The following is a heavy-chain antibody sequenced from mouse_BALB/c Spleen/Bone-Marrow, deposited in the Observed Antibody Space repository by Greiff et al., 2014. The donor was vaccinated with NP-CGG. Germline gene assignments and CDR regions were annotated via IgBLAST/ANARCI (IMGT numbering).Heavy chain of an antibody. J-gene: IGHJ4*01. Sequence: DVQLQESGPDLVKPSQSLSLTCTVPGYSITSYYIWHWIRQFPGNKLEWMGYIHYSGITVYNPSLKSRISITRDTSNNQFSLQLNSVATEDTATYYCARFAGTPYTMDYWGQGTSVTVSS. CDR2: IHYSGIT. CDR1: GYSITSYYI. V-gene: IGHV3-1*02. D-gene: IGHD4-1*01. CDR3: ARFAGTPYTMDY.